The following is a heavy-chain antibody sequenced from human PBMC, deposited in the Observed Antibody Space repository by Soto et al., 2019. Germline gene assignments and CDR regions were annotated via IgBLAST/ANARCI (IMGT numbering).Heavy chain of an antibody. Sequence: ASVKVSCKASGYTFPNYGINWVRQAPGQGLEWMGWISAFNGKTIYAQRFQGRVTMTTDTSARTAYMDLRSLESDDTAVYYCARGQGENGYDLQIDHWGQGTLVTVS. CDR1: GYTFPNYG. J-gene: IGHJ4*02. D-gene: IGHD5-12*01. V-gene: IGHV1-18*01. CDR2: ISAFNGKT. CDR3: ARGQGENGYDLQIDH.